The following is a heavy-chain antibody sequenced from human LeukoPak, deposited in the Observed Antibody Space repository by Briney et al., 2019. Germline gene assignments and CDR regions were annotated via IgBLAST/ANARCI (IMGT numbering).Heavy chain of an antibody. Sequence: KSPETLSLTCTVSGGSISSSSYYWGWIRQPPGKGLEWIGSIYCSGSTYYNPSLKSRVTISVDTSKNQFSLKLSSVTAADTAVYYCARQTPSEFDYWGQGTLVTVSS. CDR2: IYCSGST. V-gene: IGHV4-39*01. CDR1: GGSISSSSYY. J-gene: IGHJ4*02. CDR3: ARQTPSEFDY.